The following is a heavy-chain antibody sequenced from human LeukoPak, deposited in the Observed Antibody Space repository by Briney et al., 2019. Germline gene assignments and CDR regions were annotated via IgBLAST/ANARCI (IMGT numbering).Heavy chain of an antibody. V-gene: IGHV3-30*04. CDR3: ARDKDTVVMIAATLDY. CDR1: GFTFISYA. J-gene: IGHJ4*02. CDR2: ISFDGSHK. D-gene: IGHD2-15*01. Sequence: GGSLRLSCAASGFTFISYAMHWVRQAPGKGLEWVAVISFDGSHKYYADSVQGRFTISRDNSKNTLYLQMNSLRAEDTALYYCARDKDTVVMIAATLDYWGQGTLVTVSS.